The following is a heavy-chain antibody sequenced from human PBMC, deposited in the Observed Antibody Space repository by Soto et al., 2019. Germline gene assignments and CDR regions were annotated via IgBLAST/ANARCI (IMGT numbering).Heavy chain of an antibody. V-gene: IGHV3-23*01. J-gene: IGHJ4*02. CDR3: AKKDGYYDILTGYPFFDY. CDR2: ISGSGGST. D-gene: IGHD3-9*01. CDR1: GFTFSSYA. Sequence: PGGSLRLSCAASGFTFSSYAISWVRQAPGKGLEWVSAISGSGGSTYYADSVKGRFTISRDNSKNTLYLQMNSLRAEDTAVYYCAKKDGYYDILTGYPFFDYWGQGTLVTVSS.